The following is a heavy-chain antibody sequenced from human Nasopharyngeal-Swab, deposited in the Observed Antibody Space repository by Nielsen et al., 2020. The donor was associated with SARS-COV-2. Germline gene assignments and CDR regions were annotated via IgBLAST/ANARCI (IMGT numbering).Heavy chain of an antibody. Sequence: GGSLRLSCAASGFTSSSYAMSWVRQAPGKGLEWVSAISGSGGSTYYADSVKGRFTISRDNSKNTLYLQMNSLRAEDTAVYYCAKDGPYYYDSSGYYRGVASFDYWGQGTLVTVSS. V-gene: IGHV3-23*01. D-gene: IGHD3-22*01. J-gene: IGHJ4*02. CDR2: ISGSGGST. CDR3: AKDGPYYYDSSGYYRGVASFDY. CDR1: GFTSSSYA.